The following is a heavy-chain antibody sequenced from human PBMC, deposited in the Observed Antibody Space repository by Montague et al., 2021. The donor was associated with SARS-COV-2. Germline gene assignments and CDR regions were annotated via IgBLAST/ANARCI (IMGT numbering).Heavy chain of an antibody. V-gene: IGHV3-30-3*01. J-gene: IGHJ4*02. CDR1: GFTFSSYA. Sequence: SLRLSCAASGFTFSSYAMHWVRQAPGKGPEWVAVISYDGSNKYYADSVKGRFTISRDNSKNTLYLQMNSLRAEDTAVYYCARDLIGELFYFDYWGQGTLVTVSS. D-gene: IGHD3-10*01. CDR2: ISYDGSNK. CDR3: ARDLIGELFYFDY.